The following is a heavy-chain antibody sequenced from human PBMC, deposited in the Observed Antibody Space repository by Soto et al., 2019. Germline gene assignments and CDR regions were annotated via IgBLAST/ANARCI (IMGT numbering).Heavy chain of an antibody. Sequence: EVQLLQSGGGLLQPGGSWRPSWEASEFTFGTYFLTWFRQAPGKGLEWVSTISGNGGSTYYADSVKGRFTISRDNSKNTLYLQMNSLRAEDTAVYYCAKGRLYQSDYWGQGTLVTVSS. CDR3: AKGRLYQSDY. V-gene: IGHV3-23*01. D-gene: IGHD2-8*01. J-gene: IGHJ4*02. CDR1: EFTFGTYF. CDR2: ISGNGGST.